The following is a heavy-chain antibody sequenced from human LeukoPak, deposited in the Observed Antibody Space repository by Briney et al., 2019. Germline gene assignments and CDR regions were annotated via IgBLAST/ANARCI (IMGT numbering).Heavy chain of an antibody. CDR3: AREWPSCKYNWFDP. CDR2: MNPNSGNT. J-gene: IGHJ5*02. V-gene: IGHV1-8*03. Sequence: GASVKVSCKASGYTFTSYDINWVRQATGQGLEWMGWMNPNSGNTGYAQKFQGRVTITRNTSISTAYKELSSLRSEDTAVYYCAREWPSCKYNWFDPWGQGTLVTVSS. CDR1: GYTFTSYD. D-gene: IGHD2-2*01.